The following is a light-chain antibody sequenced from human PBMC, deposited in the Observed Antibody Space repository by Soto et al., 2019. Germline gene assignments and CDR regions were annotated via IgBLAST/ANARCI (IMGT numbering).Light chain of an antibody. CDR2: AAS. CDR1: QGIRND. V-gene: IGKV1-17*01. Sequence: DIQMTQSPSSLSASVGDSVTITCRASQGIRNDVGWYQQKPGTAPKRLIYAASSLEGGVPSRFGGSGSGREFTLTISSRQPEDFATYYCLQHNSFPYTFGQGTKLDLK. J-gene: IGKJ2*01. CDR3: LQHNSFPYT.